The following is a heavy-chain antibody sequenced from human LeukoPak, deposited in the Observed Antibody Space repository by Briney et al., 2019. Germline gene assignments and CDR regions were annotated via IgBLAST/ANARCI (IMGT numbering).Heavy chain of an antibody. CDR3: ARQGQGYCGSTSCYGVAY. CDR1: GYTFNSYA. J-gene: IGHJ4*02. D-gene: IGHD2-2*01. Sequence: ASVKVSCKASGYTFNSYAMNWVRQAPGQGLEWMGGINTDTANATYAQGFTGRCVFSFDTSVSTAYLRISSLKAEDTAVYYCARQGQGYCGSTSCYGVAYWGQGTLVTVSS. CDR2: INTDTANA. V-gene: IGHV7-4-1*02.